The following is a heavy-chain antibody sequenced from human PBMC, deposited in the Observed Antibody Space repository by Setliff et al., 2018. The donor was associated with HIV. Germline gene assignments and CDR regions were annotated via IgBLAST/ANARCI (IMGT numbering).Heavy chain of an antibody. CDR1: GGTFSTYS. J-gene: IGHJ4*02. D-gene: IGHD6-19*01. CDR3: ARFPGIAVSGTAGFDY. Sequence: ASVKVSCKASGGTFSTYSIHWLRQAPGQGLQWMGGIVPILRATTPAQKFKGRLSITADTSTSTAYMDLNSLKSEDTAIYYCARFPGIAVSGTAGFDYWGQGALVTVSS. V-gene: IGHV1-69*10. CDR2: IVPILRAT.